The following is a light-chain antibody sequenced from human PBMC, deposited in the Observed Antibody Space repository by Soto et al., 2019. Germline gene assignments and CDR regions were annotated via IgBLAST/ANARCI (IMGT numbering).Light chain of an antibody. CDR2: DVS. V-gene: IGLV2-14*01. CDR3: SSYTSSSSLVV. Sequence: QSVLTQPASVSGSPGQSITISCTGTSSDVGVYNYVSWYQQHPGKAPKLMIYDVSNRPSWISNRFAGAKTGNTASLNIDGLPAEDGADYCCSSYTSSSSLVVFGTGTKLTVL. J-gene: IGLJ1*01. CDR1: SSDVGVYNY.